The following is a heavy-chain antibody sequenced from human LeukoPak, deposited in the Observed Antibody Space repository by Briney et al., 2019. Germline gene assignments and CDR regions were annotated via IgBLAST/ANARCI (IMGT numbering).Heavy chain of an antibody. CDR3: VRDMADYGDYGAFDY. Sequence: ASVKVSCKASGYTFTGYYMHWVRQAPGQGLEWMGWINPNSGGTNYAQKFQGRVTMTRDTSISTAYMELSRLRSDDTAVYYCVRDMADYGDYGAFDYWGQGTLVTVSS. CDR1: GYTFTGYY. V-gene: IGHV1-2*02. CDR2: INPNSGGT. J-gene: IGHJ4*02. D-gene: IGHD4-17*01.